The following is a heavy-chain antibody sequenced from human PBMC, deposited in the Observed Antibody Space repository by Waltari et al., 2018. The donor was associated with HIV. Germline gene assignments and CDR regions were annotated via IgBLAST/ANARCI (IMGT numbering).Heavy chain of an antibody. CDR1: GFTFRNAW. V-gene: IGHV3-15*05. D-gene: IGHD2-21*01. Sequence: EVQLVESGGGLVKPGGSLRLSCAASGFTFRNAWMTWVRQAPGKGLEWVGRIKSKTDGGTTDYAAAVKDRFIISRDDSRNTLHMQMNSLKSEDTAVYYCITPEKDGYNTLDYWGQGTLVTVSS. CDR2: IKSKTDGGTT. CDR3: ITPEKDGYNTLDY. J-gene: IGHJ4*02.